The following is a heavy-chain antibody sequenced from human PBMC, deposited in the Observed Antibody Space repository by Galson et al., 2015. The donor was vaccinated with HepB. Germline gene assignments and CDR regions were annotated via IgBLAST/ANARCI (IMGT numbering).Heavy chain of an antibody. Sequence: SVKVSCKASGYSFTTYYIHWVRQAPGQGLEWMGIINPSADTTSYAEKFQGRVSMTRDTSTTTVFMELSSLRSEDTAVYYCARDLRMNEWELSDHWGQGTLVIVSS. D-gene: IGHD1-26*01. CDR1: GYSFTTYY. V-gene: IGHV1-46*03. CDR2: INPSADTT. J-gene: IGHJ4*02. CDR3: ARDLRMNEWELSDH.